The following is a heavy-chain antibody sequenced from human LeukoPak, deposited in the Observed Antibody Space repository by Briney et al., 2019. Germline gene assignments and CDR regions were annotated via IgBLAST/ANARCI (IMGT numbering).Heavy chain of an antibody. D-gene: IGHD5-12*01. CDR2: IYYSGST. CDR1: GGSIGSHY. Sequence: SETLSLTCTVSGGSIGSHYWSWIRQPPGKGLEWIGYIYYSGSTNYNPSLKSRVTISVDTSKNQFSLKLSSVTAADTAVYYCARAYSGYEGDYFDYWGQGTLVTVSS. CDR3: ARAYSGYEGDYFDY. V-gene: IGHV4-59*11. J-gene: IGHJ4*02.